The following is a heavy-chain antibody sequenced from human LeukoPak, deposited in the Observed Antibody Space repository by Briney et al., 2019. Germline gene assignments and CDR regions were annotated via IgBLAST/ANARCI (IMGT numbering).Heavy chain of an antibody. CDR3: ARDHEPMGAYYYYMDV. CDR2: INPNSGGT. V-gene: IGHV1-2*02. CDR1: GYTFTDYY. Sequence: ASVTVSCKASGYTFTDYYMHWVRQAPGQGLEWMGWINPNSGGTNYAQKFQGRVTMTRDTSISTAYMELSRLRSDDTAVYYCARDHEPMGAYYYYMDVWGKGTTVTISS. D-gene: IGHD3-10*01. J-gene: IGHJ6*03.